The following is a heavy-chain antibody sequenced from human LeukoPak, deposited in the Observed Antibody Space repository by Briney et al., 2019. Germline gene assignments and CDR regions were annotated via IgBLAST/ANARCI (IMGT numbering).Heavy chain of an antibody. CDR1: GYTFTSYY. Sequence: ASVKVSCKASGYTFTSYYVHWVRQAPGQGLEWMGIINPSGGSTSYAQKFQGRVTMTRDTSTSTVYMELSSLRSEDTAVYYCAREYCSSTSCSYYYYYGMDVWGQGTAVTVSS. J-gene: IGHJ6*02. D-gene: IGHD2-2*01. V-gene: IGHV1-46*01. CDR2: INPSGGST. CDR3: AREYCSSTSCSYYYYYGMDV.